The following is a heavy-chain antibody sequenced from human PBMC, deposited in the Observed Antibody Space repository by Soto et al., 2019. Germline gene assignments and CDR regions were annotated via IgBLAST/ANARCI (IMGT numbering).Heavy chain of an antibody. CDR2: MYYSGST. Sequence: QLQLQESGPGLVKPSETLSLTCTVSGGSVSINTYSWGWIRQSPVTGLQWIGSMYYSGSTYYNPSLRSRASLAVDTSKNQLSLRLTSVTVADTATYYCARHDGTAGWGQGILVTVST. V-gene: IGHV4-39*01. CDR1: GGSVSINTYS. CDR3: ARHDGTAG. J-gene: IGHJ1*01. D-gene: IGHD6-13*01.